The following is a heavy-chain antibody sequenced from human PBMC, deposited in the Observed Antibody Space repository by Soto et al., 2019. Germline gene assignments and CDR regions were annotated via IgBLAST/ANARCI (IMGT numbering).Heavy chain of an antibody. CDR3: ARVGGAFIAVAEYYFDY. CDR2: IKQDGSEK. CDR1: GFTFSSYW. D-gene: IGHD6-19*01. V-gene: IGHV3-7*03. Sequence: EVQLVESGGGLVQPGGSLRLSCAASGFTFSSYWMSWVRQAPGKGLEWVANIKQDGSEKYYVDSVKGRFTISRDNAKNSLYLQMNSLRAEDTAVYYCARVGGAFIAVAEYYFDYWGQGTLVTVSS. J-gene: IGHJ4*02.